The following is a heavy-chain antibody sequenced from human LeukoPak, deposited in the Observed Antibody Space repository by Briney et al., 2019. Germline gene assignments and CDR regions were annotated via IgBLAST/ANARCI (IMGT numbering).Heavy chain of an antibody. V-gene: IGHV3-30*02. J-gene: IGHJ4*02. D-gene: IGHD5-18*01. CDR3: AKDKLWSHYYFDY. CDR2: IRYDGSNK. Sequence: GGSLRLSCAASGSTFSSYGMHWVRQAPGKGLEWVAFIRYDGSNKYYADSVKGRFTISRDNSKNTLYLQMNSLRAEDTAVYYCAKDKLWSHYYFDYWGQGTLVTVSS. CDR1: GSTFSSYG.